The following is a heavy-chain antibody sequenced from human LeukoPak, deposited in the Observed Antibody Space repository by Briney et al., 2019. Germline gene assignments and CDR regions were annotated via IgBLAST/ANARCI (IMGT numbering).Heavy chain of an antibody. J-gene: IGHJ6*02. V-gene: IGHV3-21*01. Sequence: GGSLRLSCAASGFTFSSYSMNWVRQAPGKGLEWVSSISSSSSYIYYADSVKGRFTISKDNAKNSLYLQMNSLRAEDTAVYYCARERPYYYGMDVWGQGTTVTVSS. CDR2: ISSSSSYI. CDR1: GFTFSSYS. CDR3: ARERPYYYGMDV.